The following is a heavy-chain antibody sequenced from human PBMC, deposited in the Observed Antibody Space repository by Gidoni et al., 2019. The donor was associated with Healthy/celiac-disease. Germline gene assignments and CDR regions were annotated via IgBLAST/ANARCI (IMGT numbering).Heavy chain of an antibody. CDR1: GGSVSCCY. D-gene: IGHD3-3*01. J-gene: IGHJ4*02. CDR3: ARSRRVYDFWSGYSYGY. CDR2: INHSGST. Sequence: QVQLQQWGAGRLKPSETLSLTCAVYGGSVSCCYWSWIRQPPGKGLEWIGEINHSGSTNYNPSLKSRVTISVDTSKNQFSLKLSSVTAADTAVYYCARSRRVYDFWSGYSYGYWGQGTLVTVSS. V-gene: IGHV4-34*01.